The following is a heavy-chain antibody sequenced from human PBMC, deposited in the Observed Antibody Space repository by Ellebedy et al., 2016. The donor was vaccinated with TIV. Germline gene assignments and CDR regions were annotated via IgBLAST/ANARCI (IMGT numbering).Heavy chain of an antibody. Sequence: GESLKISCAASGFTFSSYAMSWVRQAPGKGLEYVSAINDNGGSTYYGDSVKGRFTISRDNSKNTLYLQMNSLRVEDTALYYCARGGRRWGQGTPVTVSS. CDR3: ARGGRR. CDR2: INDNGGST. D-gene: IGHD3-10*01. J-gene: IGHJ4*02. CDR1: GFTFSSYA. V-gene: IGHV3-64*04.